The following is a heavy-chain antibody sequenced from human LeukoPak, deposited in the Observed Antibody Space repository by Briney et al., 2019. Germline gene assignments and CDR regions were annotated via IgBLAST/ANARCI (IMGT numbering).Heavy chain of an antibody. Sequence: GGSLRLSCAASGFTFSSYSMNWVRQAPGKGLEWVSYISSSSSTIYYADSVKGRFTISRDNAKNSLYLQMNSLRAEDTAVYYCATHDYSNYYYYYYMDVWGKGTTVTVSS. CDR1: GFTFSSYS. V-gene: IGHV3-48*01. J-gene: IGHJ6*03. D-gene: IGHD4-11*01. CDR2: ISSSSSTI. CDR3: ATHDYSNYYYYYYMDV.